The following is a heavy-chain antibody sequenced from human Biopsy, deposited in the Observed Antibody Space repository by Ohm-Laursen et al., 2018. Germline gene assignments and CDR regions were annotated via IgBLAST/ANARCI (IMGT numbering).Heavy chain of an antibody. V-gene: IGHV4-31*03. D-gene: IGHD3-16*01. Sequence: SQTLSLTCTVSGVSINTGGYYWIWIRQHPGTGLEWIGYIHYSGNTLYNPSLKSRLTISVDTSRNQFSLKLTSVTAADTALYYCTRAGGGKIYGLWGQGTLVTVSS. J-gene: IGHJ4*02. CDR1: GVSINTGGYY. CDR2: IHYSGNT. CDR3: TRAGGGKIYGL.